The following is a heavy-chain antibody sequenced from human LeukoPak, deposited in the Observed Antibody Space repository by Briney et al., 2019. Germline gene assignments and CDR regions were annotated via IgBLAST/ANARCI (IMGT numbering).Heavy chain of an antibody. CDR3: ARSHYDFWSGYAH. J-gene: IGHJ4*02. Sequence: GGSLRLSCAASGFTFSSYAMHWVRQAPGKGLEYVSAISSNGGSTYYANSVKGRFTISRDNSKNTLYLQMGSLRAEDMAVYYCARSHYDFWSGYAHWGQGTLVTVSS. D-gene: IGHD3-3*01. CDR2: ISSNGGST. CDR1: GFTFSSYA. V-gene: IGHV3-64*01.